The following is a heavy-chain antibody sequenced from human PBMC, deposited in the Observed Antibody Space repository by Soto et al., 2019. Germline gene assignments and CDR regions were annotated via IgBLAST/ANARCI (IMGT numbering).Heavy chain of an antibody. CDR1: GGSISSYY. CDR2: NYYSGST. Sequence: PSETLSLTCTVSGGSISSYYWSWIRQPPGKGLEWIGYNYYSGSTNYNPSLKSRVTISVDTSKNQFSLKLSSVTAADTAVYYCARAGLWELLSISFDYWGQGTLVPVSS. D-gene: IGHD1-26*01. J-gene: IGHJ4*02. CDR3: ARAGLWELLSISFDY. V-gene: IGHV4-59*01.